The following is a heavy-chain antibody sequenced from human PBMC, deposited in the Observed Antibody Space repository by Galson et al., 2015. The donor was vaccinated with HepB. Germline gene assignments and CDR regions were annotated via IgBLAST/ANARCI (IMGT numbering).Heavy chain of an antibody. CDR1: GYTFTSYY. CDR3: ARGDYDILTGYWGPYYFDY. CDR2: INPSGGST. J-gene: IGHJ4*02. V-gene: IGHV1-46*01. D-gene: IGHD3-9*01. Sequence: SVKVSCKASGYTFTSYYMHWVRQAPGQGLEWMGIINPSGGSTSYAQKFQGRVTMTRDTSTSTVYMELSSLRSEDTAVYYCARGDYDILTGYWGPYYFDYWGQGTLVTVSS.